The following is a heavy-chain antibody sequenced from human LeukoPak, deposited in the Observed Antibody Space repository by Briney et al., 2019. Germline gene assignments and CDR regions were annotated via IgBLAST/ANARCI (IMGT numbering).Heavy chain of an antibody. CDR1: GGSISSSNW. CDR2: IYHSGST. V-gene: IGHV4-4*02. D-gene: IGHD2-2*01. J-gene: IGHJ5*02. CDR3: ARHPANLYCSSTSCQGNWFDP. Sequence: PSGTLSLTCAVSGGSISSSNWWSWVRQPPGKGLEWIGEIYHSGSTNYNPSLKSRVTISVDKSKNQFSLKLSSVTAADTAVYYCARHPANLYCSSTSCQGNWFDPWGQGTLVTVSS.